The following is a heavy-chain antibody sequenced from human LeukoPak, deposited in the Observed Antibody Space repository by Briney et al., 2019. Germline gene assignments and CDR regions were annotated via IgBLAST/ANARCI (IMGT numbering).Heavy chain of an antibody. J-gene: IGHJ4*02. Sequence: KPSETLSLTCTVSGGSISSSSYYWGWIRQPPGQRLEWIGSIYYSGSTYYNPSLKSRVTISVDTSKNQFSLKLSSVTAADTAVYYCARLGYSYGQVDYWGQGTLVTVSS. CDR2: IYYSGST. CDR1: GGSISSSSYY. V-gene: IGHV4-39*01. D-gene: IGHD5-18*01. CDR3: ARLGYSYGQVDY.